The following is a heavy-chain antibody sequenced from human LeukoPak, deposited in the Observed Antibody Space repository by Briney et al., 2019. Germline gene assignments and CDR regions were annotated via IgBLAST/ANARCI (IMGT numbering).Heavy chain of an antibody. CDR2: ISYDGSNK. V-gene: IGHV3-30*04. CDR1: GFTFSSYA. Sequence: PGRSLRLSCAASGFTFSSYAMHWVRQAPGKGLEWVAVISYDGSNKYYADSVKGRFTISRDNSKNTLYLQMNSLRAEDTAVYYCASGGHIDYCGQGTLVTVSS. J-gene: IGHJ4*02. CDR3: ASGGHIDY. D-gene: IGHD3-16*01.